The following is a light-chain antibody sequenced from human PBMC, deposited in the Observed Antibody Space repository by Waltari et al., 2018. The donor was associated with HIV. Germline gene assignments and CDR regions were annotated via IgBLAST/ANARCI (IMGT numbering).Light chain of an antibody. V-gene: IGKV1-5*03. Sequence: DIQMPQSPPTLSAAVGDIVTLTCRASQCVSSSLAWYQQKPGKAPNLLIFKASSLQNGVPPRFSGSGSGTDFTLTISGLQPDDFATYYCQQYLTFSRTFGQGTQV. CDR1: QCVSSS. J-gene: IGKJ1*01. CDR3: QQYLTFSRT. CDR2: KAS.